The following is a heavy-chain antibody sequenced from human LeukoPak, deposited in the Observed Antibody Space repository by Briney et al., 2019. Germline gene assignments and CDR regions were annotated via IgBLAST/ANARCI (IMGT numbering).Heavy chain of an antibody. CDR1: GGSISSGGYY. CDR3: ARKSYDLGSYLY. Sequence: SETLSLTCTVSGGSISSGGYYWSWIRQPPGKGLEWIGSIYQSGSTYYNPSLKSRVTISVDKSKNQFSLKLSSVSAADTAVYFCARKSYDLGSYLYWGQGTLVTVSS. J-gene: IGHJ4*02. CDR2: IYQSGST. D-gene: IGHD3-16*02. V-gene: IGHV4-39*07.